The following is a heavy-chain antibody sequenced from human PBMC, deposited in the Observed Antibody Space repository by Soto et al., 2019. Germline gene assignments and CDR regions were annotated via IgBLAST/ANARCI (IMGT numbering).Heavy chain of an antibody. V-gene: IGHV4-59*01. CDR3: ARAAPYYYGSGSYYRVLGV. Sequence: PSETLSLTCTVSGGSISSYYWSWIRQPPGKGLEWIGYIYYSGSTNYNPSLKSRVTISVDTSKNQFSLKLSSVTAADTAVYYCARAAPYYYGSGSYYRVLGVWGQGTTVTVSS. D-gene: IGHD3-10*01. CDR2: IYYSGST. CDR1: GGSISSYY. J-gene: IGHJ6*02.